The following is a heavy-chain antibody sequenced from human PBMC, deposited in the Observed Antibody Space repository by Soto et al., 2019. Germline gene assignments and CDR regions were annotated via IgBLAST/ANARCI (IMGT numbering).Heavy chain of an antibody. Sequence: ASVKVSCKASGYTFTSSGINWVRQAPGQGLEWMGWVNPNRGNTGYAQKFQGRVTMTRNTSISTAYMELSSLTSEDTAVYYCARIRDVWGQGTLVTVSS. J-gene: IGHJ4*02. CDR2: VNPNRGNT. V-gene: IGHV1-8*01. D-gene: IGHD2-21*02. CDR3: ARIRDV. CDR1: GYTFTSSG.